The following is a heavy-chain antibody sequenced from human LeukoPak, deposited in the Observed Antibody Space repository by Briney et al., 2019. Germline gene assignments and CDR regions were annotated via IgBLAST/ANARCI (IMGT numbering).Heavy chain of an antibody. CDR1: GFTFDDYT. CDR2: ISWNSGSI. J-gene: IGHJ5*02. Sequence: GRSLRLSCAASGFTFDDYTMHWVRQAPGKGLEWVPGISWNSGSIGYADSVKGRFTISRDNAKNSLYLQMNSLRAEDTALYYCAKAPSYNWNDVPWFDPWGQGTLVTVSS. V-gene: IGHV3-9*01. D-gene: IGHD1-1*01. CDR3: AKAPSYNWNDVPWFDP.